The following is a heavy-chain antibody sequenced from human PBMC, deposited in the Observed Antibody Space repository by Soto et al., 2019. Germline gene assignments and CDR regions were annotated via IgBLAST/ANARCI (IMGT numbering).Heavy chain of an antibody. V-gene: IGHV4-34*01. CDR3: ARAPSLGIYYYGSGSYPKPRGHFDY. Sequence: QVQLQQWGAGLLKPSETLSLTCAVYGGSFSGYYWSWIRQPPGKGLEWIGEINHSGSTNYNPSLTSRVTIPVDTSKNPFSLKLSSVTAADTAVYYCARAPSLGIYYYGSGSYPKPRGHFDYWGQGTLVTVSS. D-gene: IGHD3-10*01. CDR2: INHSGST. J-gene: IGHJ4*02. CDR1: GGSFSGYY.